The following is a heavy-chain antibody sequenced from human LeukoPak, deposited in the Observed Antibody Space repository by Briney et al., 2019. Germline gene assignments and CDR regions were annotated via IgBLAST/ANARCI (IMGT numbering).Heavy chain of an antibody. CDR2: IIPIFGTA. CDR1: GGTFSSYA. J-gene: IGHJ4*02. CDR3: ASVESKALAY. V-gene: IGHV1-69*05. D-gene: IGHD2/OR15-2a*01. Sequence: SVKVSCKASGGTFSSYAISWVRQAPGQGREWMGGIIPIFGTANYAQKFQGRVTITTDESTSTAYMELSSLRSEDTAVYYCASVESKALAYWGQGTLVTVSS.